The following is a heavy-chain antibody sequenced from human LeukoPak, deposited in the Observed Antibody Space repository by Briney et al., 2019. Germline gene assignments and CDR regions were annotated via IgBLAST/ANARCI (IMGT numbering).Heavy chain of an antibody. CDR2: IIPIFGTA. CDR1: GGTFSSYA. CDR3: AILRWGGNPLDAFDI. D-gene: IGHD4-23*01. Sequence: GASVKVSCKASGGTFSSYAISWVRQAPGQGLEWMGRIIPIFGTANYAQKFQGRVTITTVESTSTAYMELSSLRSEDTAVYYCAILRWGGNPLDAFDIWGQGTMVTVSS. J-gene: IGHJ3*02. V-gene: IGHV1-69*05.